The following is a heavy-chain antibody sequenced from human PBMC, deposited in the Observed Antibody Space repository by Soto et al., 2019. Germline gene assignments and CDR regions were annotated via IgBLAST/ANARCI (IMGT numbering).Heavy chain of an antibody. CDR1: GLTLSNVW. CDR2: ITTKNQGATT. CDR3: ADIAVSHTGDY. Sequence: EVHLVESGGGLVKPGESLRLSCAASGLTLSNVWMNWVRQAPGKGLEWVARITTKNQGATTDYAAPVKGRFTISRDDSTNVVYLQMSSLKTEDTGVYYCADIAVSHTGDYWGQGTLVTVSS. D-gene: IGHD6-19*01. V-gene: IGHV3-15*01. J-gene: IGHJ4*02.